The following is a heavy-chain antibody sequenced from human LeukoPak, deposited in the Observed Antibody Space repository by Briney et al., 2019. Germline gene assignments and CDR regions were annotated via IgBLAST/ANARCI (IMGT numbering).Heavy chain of an antibody. J-gene: IGHJ4*02. CDR2: ISDNGLRT. Sequence: GGSLRLSCAASGFTFSNFCLNWVRQAPGKGLEWVAFISDNGLRTYYLESVKGLFTISRDDSKNTLYRQMNSLRVEDTAVYYCARDRIGKYSIDYWGQGTLVTVSS. D-gene: IGHD2-15*01. CDR1: GFTFSNFC. CDR3: ARDRIGKYSIDY. V-gene: IGHV3-33*08.